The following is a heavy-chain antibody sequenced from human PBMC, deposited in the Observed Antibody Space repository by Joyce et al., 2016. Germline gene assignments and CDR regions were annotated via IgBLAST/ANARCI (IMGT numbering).Heavy chain of an antibody. CDR2: IRSDESST. CDR1: GFTFSSYW. V-gene: IGHV3-74*01. CDR3: ARTGGSYYDYYYYGLDV. Sequence: EVQLVESGGGLVQPGGSLRLSCTASGFTFSSYWMHWVRQVSGKGRVWVSHIRSDESSTSYADSVKGRFTISRDNAKNTLYLHMNSLRTEDTAVYYCARTGGSYYDYYYYGLDVWGQGTTVIVSS. D-gene: IGHD1-26*01. J-gene: IGHJ6*02.